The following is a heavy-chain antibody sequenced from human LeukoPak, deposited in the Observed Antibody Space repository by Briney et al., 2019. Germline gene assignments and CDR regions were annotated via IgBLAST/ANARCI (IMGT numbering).Heavy chain of an antibody. CDR3: ARVSYGGNSGVGWFDP. CDR1: GYIFTDYY. J-gene: IGHJ5*02. CDR2: ISAYNGNT. D-gene: IGHD4-23*01. Sequence: ASVKVSCKASGYIFTDYYMHWVRQAPGQGLEWMGWISAYNGNTNYAQKLQGRVTMTTDTSTSTAYMELRSLRSDDTAVYYCARVSYGGNSGVGWFDPWGQGTLVTVSS. V-gene: IGHV1-18*04.